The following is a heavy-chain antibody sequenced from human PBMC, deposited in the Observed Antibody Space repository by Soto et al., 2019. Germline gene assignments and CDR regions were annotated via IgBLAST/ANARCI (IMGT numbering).Heavy chain of an antibody. D-gene: IGHD1-26*01. CDR1: GYTFTGYY. CDR3: AREVGTTSHNYFDY. CDR2: INPNSGGT. V-gene: IGHV1-2*02. Sequence: ASVKVSCKASGYTFTGYYMHWVRQAPGQGLEWMGWINPNSGGTNYAQKFQGRVTMTRDTSISTAYMELSRLRSDDTAVYYCAREVGTTSHNYFDYWGQGTLVTVSS. J-gene: IGHJ4*02.